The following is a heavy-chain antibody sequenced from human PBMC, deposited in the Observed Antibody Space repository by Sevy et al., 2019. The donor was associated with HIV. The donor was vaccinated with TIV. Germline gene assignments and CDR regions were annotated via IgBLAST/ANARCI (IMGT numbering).Heavy chain of an antibody. V-gene: IGHV3-30-3*01. Sequence: GGSLRLSCAASGFTFSSYAMHWVRQAPGKGLEWVAVISYDGSNKYYADSVKGRFTISRDNSKNTLYLQMNSLRAGDTAVYYCASDLAVAGNWFDPWGQGTLVTVSS. D-gene: IGHD6-19*01. J-gene: IGHJ5*02. CDR1: GFTFSSYA. CDR2: ISYDGSNK. CDR3: ASDLAVAGNWFDP.